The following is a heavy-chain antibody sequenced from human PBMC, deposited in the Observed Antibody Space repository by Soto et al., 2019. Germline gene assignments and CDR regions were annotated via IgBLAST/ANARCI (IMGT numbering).Heavy chain of an antibody. D-gene: IGHD3-9*01. CDR2: IYSGGNT. CDR1: GFSVSGDT. V-gene: IGHV3-53*02. Sequence: EVPLVETGGGLIYPGGSLRLSCAASGFSVSGDTMNWVRQAPGKGLEWISDIYSGGNTNDSGSVKGRFTISRDTYKNTLYLQMNSRRGEDTAVYYCARHAWLQNSGQGTLVHVSS. J-gene: IGHJ4*02. CDR3: ARHAWLQN.